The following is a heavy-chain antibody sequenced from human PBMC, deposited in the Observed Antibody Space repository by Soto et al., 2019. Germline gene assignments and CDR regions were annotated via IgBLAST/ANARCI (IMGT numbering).Heavy chain of an antibody. CDR2: ISGSGGST. CDR3: AKGACGQQLTQGFDP. V-gene: IGHV3-23*01. J-gene: IGHJ5*02. D-gene: IGHD6-13*01. CDR1: GFTFSSYA. Sequence: LGGSLRLSCAASGFTFSSYAMSWVRQATGKGLEWVSAISGSGGSTYYADSVKGRFTISRDNSKNTLYLQMNSLRAEDTAVYYCAKGACGQQLTQGFDPWGQGTLVTVSS.